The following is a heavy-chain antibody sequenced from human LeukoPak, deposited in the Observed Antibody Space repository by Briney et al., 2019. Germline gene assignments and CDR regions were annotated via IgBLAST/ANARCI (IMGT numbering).Heavy chain of an antibody. J-gene: IGHJ4*02. Sequence: GGSLRLSCAASGFTFSSYAMSWVRQAPGKGLERVSGVSGSGGSTYYADSVKGRFTISRDNSKNTLYLQMNSLRAEDTAVYYCATAALYGSAWYYFDYWGQGTLVTVSS. CDR3: ATAALYGSAWYYFDY. D-gene: IGHD6-13*01. CDR2: VSGSGGST. CDR1: GFTFSSYA. V-gene: IGHV3-23*01.